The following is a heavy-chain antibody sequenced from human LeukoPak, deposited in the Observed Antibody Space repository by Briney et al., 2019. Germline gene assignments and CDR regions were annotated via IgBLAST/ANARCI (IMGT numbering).Heavy chain of an antibody. CDR3: ASPLRPGIVATIRALDY. D-gene: IGHD5-12*01. CDR2: ISYDGSNK. CDR1: GFTFSSYA. V-gene: IGHV3-30-3*01. J-gene: IGHJ4*02. Sequence: GGSLRLSCAASGFTFSSYAMSWVRQAPGKGLEWVAVISYDGSNKYYADSVKGRFTISRDNSRNTLYLQMNSLRAEDTAVYYCASPLRPGIVATIRALDYWGQGTLVTVSS.